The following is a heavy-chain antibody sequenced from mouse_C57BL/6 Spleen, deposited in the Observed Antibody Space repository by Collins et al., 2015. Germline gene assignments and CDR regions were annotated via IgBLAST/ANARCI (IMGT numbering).Heavy chain of an antibody. V-gene: IGHV1-58*01. Sequence: EVQLQQSGAELVRPGSSVKMSCKTSGYTFTSYGTTGSSVTLGCLEWIGYIYIGNGYTEYNEKFKGKATLTSDTSSSTAYMQLSSLTSEDSAIYFCAIYYYGSRRRYFDVWGTGTTVTVSS. CDR2: IYIGNGYT. CDR1: GYTFTSYG. CDR3: AIYYYGSRRRYFDV. D-gene: IGHD1-1*01. J-gene: IGHJ1*03.